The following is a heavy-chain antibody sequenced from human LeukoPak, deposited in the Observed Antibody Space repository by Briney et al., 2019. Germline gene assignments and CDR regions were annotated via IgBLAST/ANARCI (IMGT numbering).Heavy chain of an antibody. J-gene: IGHJ4*02. CDR2: ISSSSSTI. V-gene: IGHV3-48*01. CDR3: AKDIHYYDSSGYFDY. Sequence: TGGSLRLSCAASGFTVSSHYMSWVRQAPGKGLEWVSYISSSSSTIYYADSVKGRFTISRDNAKNSLYLQMNSLRAEDTAVYYCAKDIHYYDSSGYFDYWGQGTLVTVSS. CDR1: GFTVSSHY. D-gene: IGHD3-22*01.